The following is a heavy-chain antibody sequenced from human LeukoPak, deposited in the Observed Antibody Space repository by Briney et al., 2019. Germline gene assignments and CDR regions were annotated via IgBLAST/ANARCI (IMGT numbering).Heavy chain of an antibody. J-gene: IGHJ6*03. Sequence: PSETLSLTCTVSGYSISNGYYWGWIRQPPGKGLEWIGSIYHSGTTYYNPSLKSRVTTSVDTSNNQFSLKVRSVTAADTAVYYCARVFRGFITHLNYYHSYMDVWGKGTTVTVSS. CDR1: GYSISNGYY. CDR3: ARVFRGFITHLNYYHSYMDV. CDR2: IYHSGTT. D-gene: IGHD3-10*01. V-gene: IGHV4-38-2*02.